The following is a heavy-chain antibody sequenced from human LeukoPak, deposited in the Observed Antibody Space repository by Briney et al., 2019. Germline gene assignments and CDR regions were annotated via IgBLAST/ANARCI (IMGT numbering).Heavy chain of an antibody. V-gene: IGHV4-61*02. Sequence: SETLSLTCTVSGGSINSISYYWSWIRQPAGKGLEWIGRIYTSGSTNYNPSLKSRVTISVDTSKNQFSLKLSSVTAADTAVYYCARDRVYCSGGSCYAMGVDNWFDPWGQGTLVTVSS. D-gene: IGHD2-15*01. CDR2: IYTSGST. CDR1: GGSINSISYY. CDR3: ARDRVYCSGGSCYAMGVDNWFDP. J-gene: IGHJ5*02.